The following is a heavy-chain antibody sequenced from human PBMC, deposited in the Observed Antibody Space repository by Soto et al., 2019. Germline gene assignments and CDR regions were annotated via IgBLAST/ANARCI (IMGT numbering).Heavy chain of an antibody. D-gene: IGHD5-12*01. CDR2: ISRYSGNT. CDR3: AMVDNYVTPAPHDV. J-gene: IGHJ6*02. CDR1: GYIFVNYG. V-gene: IGHV1-18*01. Sequence: QVQLVQSGDEVRKPGSSVKVSCKASGYIFVNYGIAWVRQAPGQGLEWMGWISRYSGNTHYASKVQGILTMTTDTTXSTAYRDLGSLTSDETAVYYCAMVDNYVTPAPHDVWGQGTTVTVSS.